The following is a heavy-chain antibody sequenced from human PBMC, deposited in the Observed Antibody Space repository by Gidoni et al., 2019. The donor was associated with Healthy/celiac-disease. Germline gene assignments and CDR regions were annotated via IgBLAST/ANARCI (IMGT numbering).Heavy chain of an antibody. CDR2: INHSGST. CDR1: GGSFSGYY. D-gene: IGHD3-22*01. J-gene: IGHJ4*02. V-gene: IGHV4-34*01. CDR3: ARGPSGLTYFDY. Sequence: QVQLQQWGAGLLKPSETLSLTCAVYGGSFSGYYWSWIRQPPGKGLEWMGEINHSGSTNYNPSLKSRVTISVDTSKNQFSLKLSSVTAADTAVYYCARGPSGLTYFDYWGQGTLVTVSS.